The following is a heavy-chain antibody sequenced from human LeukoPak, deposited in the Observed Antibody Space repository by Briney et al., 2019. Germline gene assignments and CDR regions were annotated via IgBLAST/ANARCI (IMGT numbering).Heavy chain of an antibody. Sequence: GGSLRLSCAASGFTFSSYGMHWVRQAPGKGLEWVSFIRYDGSNKYYADSVKGRFTISRDNSKSTVYLQMNSLRAEDTAVYYCAKDPFLGGKWTYFDLWGQGTLVTVSS. CDR1: GFTFSSYG. V-gene: IGHV3-30*02. CDR3: AKDPFLGGKWTYFDL. J-gene: IGHJ4*02. D-gene: IGHD3-3*01. CDR2: IRYDGSNK.